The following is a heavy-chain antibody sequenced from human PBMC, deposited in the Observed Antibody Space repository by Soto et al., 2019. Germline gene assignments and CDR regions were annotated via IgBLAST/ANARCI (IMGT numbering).Heavy chain of an antibody. J-gene: IGHJ4*02. Sequence: EVQLLESGGRLVQPGGSLRLSCATSGFSVSSFVMSWVRQAPGKGLVWVSGLSGSDGKTYYADSVKGRFSISTDTSKSTLYLEMNSLRAEDTAVYYWARWSFLDHWGQGTRVTVS. CDR2: LSGSDGKT. CDR3: ARWSFLDH. CDR1: GFSVSSFV. D-gene: IGHD1-26*01. V-gene: IGHV3-23*01.